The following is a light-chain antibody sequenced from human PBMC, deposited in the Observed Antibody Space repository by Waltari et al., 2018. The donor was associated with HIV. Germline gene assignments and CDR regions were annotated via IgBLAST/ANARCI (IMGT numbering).Light chain of an antibody. CDR1: SSDVGGHNS. CDR3: SSYTANSRI. Sequence: QSALTQPASVSGSLGQSITISCTGTSSDVGGHNSVSWYQQHPGKAPKLLISDVSNRAAGVSNRFSGSKSGNTASLTISGLQAEDEADYYCSSYTANSRIFGGVTRLTVL. J-gene: IGLJ2*01. V-gene: IGLV2-14*03. CDR2: DVS.